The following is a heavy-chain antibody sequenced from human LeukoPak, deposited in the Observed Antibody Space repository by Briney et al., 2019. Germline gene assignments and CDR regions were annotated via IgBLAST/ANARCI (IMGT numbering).Heavy chain of an antibody. J-gene: IGHJ5*02. V-gene: IGHV3-9*01. D-gene: IGHD6-13*01. CDR3: AKSVAAAGLNWFDP. CDR2: ISWNSGSI. Sequence: GGSLRLSCAASGFTFDDCAMHWVRQAPGKGLEWVSGISWNSGSIGYADSVKGRFTISRDNAKNSLYLQMNSLRAEDTAVYYCAKSVAAAGLNWFDPWGQGTLVTVSS. CDR1: GFTFDDCA.